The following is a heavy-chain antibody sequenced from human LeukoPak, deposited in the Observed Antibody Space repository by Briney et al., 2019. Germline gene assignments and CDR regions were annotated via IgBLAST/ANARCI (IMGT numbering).Heavy chain of an antibody. V-gene: IGHV1-18*01. D-gene: IGHD4-17*01. J-gene: IGHJ6*03. CDR2: ISDYNGNT. CDR3: ARGLYDYEPYYYMDV. CDR1: VYTFTIYG. Sequence: EASVTVSFKSSVYTFTIYGISWVRQAPGQGGGWMGWISDYNGNTNYAQKLQGRVTMTTDTARSTAYMELRSLRSDDTAVYYCARGLYDYEPYYYMDVWGKGTTVTVSS.